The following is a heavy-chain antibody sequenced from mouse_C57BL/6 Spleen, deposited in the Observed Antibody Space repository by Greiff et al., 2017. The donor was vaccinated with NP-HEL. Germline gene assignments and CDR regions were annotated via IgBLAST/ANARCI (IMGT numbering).Heavy chain of an antibody. J-gene: IGHJ2*01. CDR3: ARSPYYGNFYLDY. D-gene: IGHD2-10*01. V-gene: IGHV7-3*01. CDR1: GFTFTDYY. CDR2: IRNKANGFTK. Sequence: EVMLVESGGGLVQPGGSLSLSCAASGFTFTDYYMSWVRQPPGQALEWLGFIRNKANGFTKEFSASVKGRFTISRDNSQCMLYLQMNALRAEDSATYYCARSPYYGNFYLDYWGQGTTLTVSS.